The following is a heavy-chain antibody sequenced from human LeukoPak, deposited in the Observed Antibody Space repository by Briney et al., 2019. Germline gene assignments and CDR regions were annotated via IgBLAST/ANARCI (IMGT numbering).Heavy chain of an antibody. CDR2: ISYDGSNK. Sequence: GGSLRLSCAASGFTFSSYAMHWVSQAPGKGLEWVAVISYDGSNKCYADSVKGRFTISRDNSKNTLYLQMNSLRAEDTAVYYCARVAITMVRGVIITDYYYYYMDVWGKGTTVTVSS. D-gene: IGHD3-10*01. CDR3: ARVAITMVRGVIITDYYYYYMDV. CDR1: GFTFSSYA. V-gene: IGHV3-30*04. J-gene: IGHJ6*03.